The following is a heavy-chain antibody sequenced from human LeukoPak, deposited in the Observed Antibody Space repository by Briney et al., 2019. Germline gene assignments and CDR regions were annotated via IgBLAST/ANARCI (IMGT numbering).Heavy chain of an antibody. J-gene: IGHJ4*02. Sequence: GGSLRLSCAASGFTFSSFTMNWVRQAPGKGLEWVSSISSSSSSIYYADSVKGRFTISRDNAKNSLYLQMNSLRAEDAAVYYCARARLRYFDCDYWGQGTLVTVSS. CDR2: ISSSSSSI. CDR1: GFTFSSFT. V-gene: IGHV3-21*01. CDR3: ARARLRYFDCDY. D-gene: IGHD3-9*01.